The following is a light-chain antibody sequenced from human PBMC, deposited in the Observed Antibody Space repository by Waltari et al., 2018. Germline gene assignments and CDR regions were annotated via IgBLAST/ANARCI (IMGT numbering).Light chain of an antibody. CDR1: PSNIRGKP. CDR2: SNN. CDR3: AAWDDNLPGPV. Sequence: QSVLTQPPSASGAPGQRVTISCSGSPSNIRGKPVNCYQQSPGAAPKPLIYSNNLRSSGVPDRFSAAKSGTSASLAISGLQSEDEADYYCAAWDDNLPGPVFGGGTKLTVL. V-gene: IGLV1-44*01. J-gene: IGLJ3*02.